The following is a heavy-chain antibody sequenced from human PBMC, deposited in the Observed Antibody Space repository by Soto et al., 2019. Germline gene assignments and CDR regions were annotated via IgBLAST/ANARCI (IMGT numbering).Heavy chain of an antibody. V-gene: IGHV4-30-2*01. Sequence: PSETLSLTCAVSGGSISSGGYSWSWIRQPPGKGLEWIGYIYHSGSTYYNPSLKSRVTISVDRSKNQFSLKLSSVTAADTAVYYCARAQTYAGAFDIWGQGTMVTVSS. CDR2: IYHSGST. CDR1: GGSISSGGYS. CDR3: ARAQTYAGAFDI. D-gene: IGHD2-2*01. J-gene: IGHJ3*02.